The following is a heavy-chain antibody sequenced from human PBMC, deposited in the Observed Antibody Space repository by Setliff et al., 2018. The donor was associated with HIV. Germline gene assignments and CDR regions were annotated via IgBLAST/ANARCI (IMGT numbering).Heavy chain of an antibody. D-gene: IGHD3-3*01. V-gene: IGHV4-34*01. CDR2: IYYSVST. J-gene: IGHJ4*02. Sequence: PSETLSLTCGGYGGSFSGYYWSWIRQPPGKGLEWIGYIYYSVSTYYKPSLKSRVTISVDTFKNQFSLRLSSVAAGDTAVYNCARSIVPVASGYYYFEYWGQGQWSPSPQ. CDR3: ARSIVPVASGYYYFEY. CDR1: GGSFSGYY.